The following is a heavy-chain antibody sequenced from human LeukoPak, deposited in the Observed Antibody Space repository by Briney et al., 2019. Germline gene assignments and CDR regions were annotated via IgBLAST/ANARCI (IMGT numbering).Heavy chain of an antibody. Sequence: GGSLRLSCSASGFTFSTYAMNWVRQAPGKGLEYGSAISINGGGTYYADSVKGRLTISRENPKKTLYLQISSLRPEHTAVYYCVSGPTVVTTFFEHWGQGTLVSVSS. D-gene: IGHD4-23*01. J-gene: IGHJ1*01. CDR2: ISINGGGT. CDR3: VSGPTVVTTFFEH. CDR1: GFTFSTYA. V-gene: IGHV3-64D*06.